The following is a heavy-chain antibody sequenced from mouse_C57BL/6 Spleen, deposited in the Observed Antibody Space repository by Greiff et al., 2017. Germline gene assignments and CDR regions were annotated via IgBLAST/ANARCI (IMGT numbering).Heavy chain of an antibody. CDR2: IDPNSGGT. V-gene: IGHV1-72*01. CDR3: ARPAGGARPSYAMDY. CDR1: GYTFTSYW. Sequence: QVQLQQPGAELVKPGASVKLSCKASGYTFTSYWMHWVKQRPGRGLEWIGRIDPNSGGTKYNEKFQSKATLTVDTPSSTAYMQLSSLTSEDSAVYDCARPAGGARPSYAMDYWGQGTSVTVSS. J-gene: IGHJ4*01.